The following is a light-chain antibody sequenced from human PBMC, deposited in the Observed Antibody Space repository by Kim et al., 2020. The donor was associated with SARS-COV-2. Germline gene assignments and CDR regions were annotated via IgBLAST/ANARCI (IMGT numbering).Light chain of an antibody. Sequence: PVKLTCTPDSGHSSTAIAADQRQTEKSPRYLMKVCSDGSHSRGGGIPDRFSGSTSGAERYPSIASLQSEDEADSYCQTWGPGNRLFGGGTQLTV. CDR2: VCSDGSH. V-gene: IGLV4-69*01. CDR3: QTWGPGNRL. J-gene: IGLJ3*02. CDR1: SGHSSTA.